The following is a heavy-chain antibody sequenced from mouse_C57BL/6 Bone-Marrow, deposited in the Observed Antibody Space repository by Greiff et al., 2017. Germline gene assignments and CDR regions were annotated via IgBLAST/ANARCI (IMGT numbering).Heavy chain of an antibody. V-gene: IGHV14-4*01. J-gene: IGHJ2*01. CDR2: IDPENGDT. D-gene: IGHD1-1*01. CDR1: GFNIKDDY. Sequence: VQLQQSGAELVRPGASVKLSCTASGFNIKDDYMHWVKQRPEQGLEWIGWIDPENGDTEYASKFQGKATITAEPSSNTAYLQLSSLTSEDTAVYYCTYYGSADYWGQGTTLTVSS. CDR3: TYYGSADY.